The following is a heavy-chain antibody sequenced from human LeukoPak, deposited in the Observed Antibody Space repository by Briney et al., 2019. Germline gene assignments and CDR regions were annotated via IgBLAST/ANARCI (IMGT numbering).Heavy chain of an antibody. D-gene: IGHD3-3*01. J-gene: IGHJ3*02. CDR3: ATEYDFWSGPVGFDI. Sequence: GASVKVSCKVFGYTLTELSMHWVRQAPGKGLEWMGGFDPEDGETIYAQKFQGRVTMTEDTSTDTAYMELSSLRSEDTAVYYCATEYDFWSGPVGFDIWGQGTMVTVSS. V-gene: IGHV1-24*01. CDR1: GYTLTELS. CDR2: FDPEDGET.